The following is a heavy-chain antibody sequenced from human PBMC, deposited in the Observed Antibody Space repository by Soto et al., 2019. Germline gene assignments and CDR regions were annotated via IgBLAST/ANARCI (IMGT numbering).Heavy chain of an antibody. V-gene: IGHV1-3*01. D-gene: IGHD1-26*01. CDR3: ARDDSGFSGSHYIDYFNY. J-gene: IGHJ4*02. Sequence: ASVKVSCKASGYTFTSYAMHWVRQAPGQRLEWMGWINAGNGNTKYSQKLQGRVTITRDTSASTAYMELSSLRSEDTAVYYCARDDSGFSGSHYIDYFNYWGQGALVTVSS. CDR2: INAGNGNT. CDR1: GYTFTSYA.